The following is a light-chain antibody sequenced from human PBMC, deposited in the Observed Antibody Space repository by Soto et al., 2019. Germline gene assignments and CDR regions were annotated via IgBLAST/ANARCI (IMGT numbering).Light chain of an antibody. Sequence: QLVLTQSPSAPASLGASVKLTCTLSSGHSSYAIAWHQQQPEKGPRYLMKLNSDGSHSKGDGIPDRFSGSSPGAERYLTISSLQSEDEADYYCQTWGTGIHVVFGGGTKLTVL. CDR3: QTWGTGIHVV. CDR1: SGHSSYA. CDR2: LNSDGSH. V-gene: IGLV4-69*01. J-gene: IGLJ2*01.